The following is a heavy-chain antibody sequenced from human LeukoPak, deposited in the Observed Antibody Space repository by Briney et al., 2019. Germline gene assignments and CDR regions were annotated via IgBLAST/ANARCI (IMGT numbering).Heavy chain of an antibody. CDR2: ISAYNGNT. V-gene: IGHV1-18*01. Sequence: ASVKVSCKASGYTFTSYGISWVRQAPGQGLEWMGWISAYNGNTNYAQKLQGRVTMTTDTSTSTAYVELRSLRSDDTAVYYCARDGYYDILTGDYYYYGMDVWGQGTTVTVSS. J-gene: IGHJ6*02. D-gene: IGHD3-9*01. CDR1: GYTFTSYG. CDR3: ARDGYYDILTGDYYYYGMDV.